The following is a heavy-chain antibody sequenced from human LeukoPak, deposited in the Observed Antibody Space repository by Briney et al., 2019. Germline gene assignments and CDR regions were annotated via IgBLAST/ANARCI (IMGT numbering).Heavy chain of an antibody. V-gene: IGHV4-59*08. CDR1: GGSIRSYY. Sequence: SETLSLICTVSGGSIRSYYWSWIRQPPGRGLEWIGFISNSGSANYNPALKSRVTISLDTSKNQFSLKLSSVTAADTAVYYCARRNVYSSSWDYFDYLGQEGLLTPSS. J-gene: IGHJ4*02. CDR3: ARRNVYSSSWDYFDY. CDR2: ISNSGSA. D-gene: IGHD6-13*01.